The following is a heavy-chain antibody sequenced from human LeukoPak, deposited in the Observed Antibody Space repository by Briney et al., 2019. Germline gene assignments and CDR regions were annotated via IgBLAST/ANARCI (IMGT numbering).Heavy chain of an antibody. CDR2: IYTSGST. J-gene: IGHJ5*02. CDR1: GGSISSYY. Sequence: SETLSLTCTVSGGSISSYYWSWIRQPAGKGLEWIGRIYTSGSTNYNPSLKSRVTMSVDTSKNQFPLKLSSVTAADTAVYYCAREEAHSYGYDWFDPWGQGTLVTVSS. CDR3: AREEAHSYGYDWFDP. D-gene: IGHD5-18*01. V-gene: IGHV4-4*07.